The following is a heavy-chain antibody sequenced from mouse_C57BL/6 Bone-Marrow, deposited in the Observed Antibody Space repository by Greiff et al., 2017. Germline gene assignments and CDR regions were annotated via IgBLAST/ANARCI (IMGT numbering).Heavy chain of an antibody. CDR1: GFSLTSSG. D-gene: IGHD1-1*01. V-gene: IGHV2-6*01. CDR2: IWGVGST. Sequence: QVQLKESGPGLVAPSQSLSITCTVSGFSLTSSGVDWVRQSPGKGLEWLGVIWGVGSTNYNSALTSRLSISKDNSKSQVFLKRNSLQADDTAMYYCAIGSCYGWFAYWGQGTLVTVSA. J-gene: IGHJ3*01. CDR3: AIGSCYGWFAY.